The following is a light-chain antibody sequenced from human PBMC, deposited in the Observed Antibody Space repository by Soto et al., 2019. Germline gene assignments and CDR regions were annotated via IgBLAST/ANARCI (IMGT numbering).Light chain of an antibody. CDR1: SSNIGAGYD. J-gene: IGLJ1*01. V-gene: IGLV1-40*01. CDR2: EVT. CDR3: SSYTGGNPSYV. Sequence: QSVLTRPPSVSGAPGQRVTISCTGSSSNIGAGYDVHWYQQLPGTAPKLMIYEVTIRPSGVSDRFSGSKSGNTASLTVSGLQAEDEADYYCSSYTGGNPSYVFGTGTKVTVL.